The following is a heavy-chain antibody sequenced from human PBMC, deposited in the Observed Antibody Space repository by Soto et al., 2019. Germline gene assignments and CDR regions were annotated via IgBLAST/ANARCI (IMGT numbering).Heavy chain of an antibody. CDR1: GYTFTSYG. Sequence: QVQLVQSGAEVKKPGASVKVSCKASGYTFTSYGITWVRQAPGQGLEWVGWISAYNGNTNSAQKLQGRVTMTTDTSTSTAYMEWRSVGCDDTALYYCARDHGAGLFAYWGQGTLVTVSS. CDR2: ISAYNGNT. D-gene: IGHD6-19*01. V-gene: IGHV1-18*01. CDR3: ARDHGAGLFAY. J-gene: IGHJ4*02.